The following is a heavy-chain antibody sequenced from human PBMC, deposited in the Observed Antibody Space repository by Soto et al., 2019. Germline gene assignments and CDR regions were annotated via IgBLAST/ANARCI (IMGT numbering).Heavy chain of an antibody. CDR3: AADPYYYDSSGYY. D-gene: IGHD3-22*01. CDR2: IVVGSGNT. CDR1: GFTFTSSA. J-gene: IGHJ4*02. V-gene: IGHV1-58*01. Sequence: SVKVSCKASGFTFTSSAVRWVRQARGQRLEWIGWIVVGSGNTNYAQKFQERVTITRDMSTSTAYMELSSLRSEDTAVYYCAADPYYYDSSGYYWGQGTLVTVSS.